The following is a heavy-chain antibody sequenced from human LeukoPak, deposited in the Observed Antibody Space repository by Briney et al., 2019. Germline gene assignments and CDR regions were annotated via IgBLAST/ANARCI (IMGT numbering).Heavy chain of an antibody. CDR1: GGTFSSYA. CDR2: IIPIFGTA. J-gene: IGHJ4*02. CDR3: ARDRVDYDSSGYWFDY. V-gene: IGHV1-69*06. D-gene: IGHD3-22*01. Sequence: SVKVSCKASGGTFSSYAISWVRQAPGQGLEWMGGIIPIFGTANYAQKFQGRVTITADKSTSTAYMEPSSLRSEDTAVYYCARDRVDYDSSGYWFDYWGQGTLVTVSS.